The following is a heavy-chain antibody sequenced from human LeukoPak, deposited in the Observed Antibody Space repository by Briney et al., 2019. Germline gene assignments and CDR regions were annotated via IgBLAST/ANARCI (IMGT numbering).Heavy chain of an antibody. CDR1: GYTFTSYG. V-gene: IGHV1-8*02. D-gene: IGHD3-10*01. CDR3: ARRDYYGSGSYPYYYHNYMDV. J-gene: IGHJ6*03. CDR2: MNPNSGNT. Sequence: ASVKVSCKASGYTFTSYGISWVRQATGQGLEWMGWMNPNSGNTGYAQKFQGRVTMTRNTSISTAYMELSSLRSEDTAMYYCARRDYYGSGSYPYYYHNYMDVWGKGTTVTISS.